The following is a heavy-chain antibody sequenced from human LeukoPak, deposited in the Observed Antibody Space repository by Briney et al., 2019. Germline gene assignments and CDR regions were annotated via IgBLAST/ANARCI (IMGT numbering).Heavy chain of an antibody. CDR1: GYTFTSYD. D-gene: IGHD3-10*01. Sequence: ASVKVFCKASGYTFTSYDINWVRQATGQGLEWMGWMNPNSGNTGYAQKFQRRVTMTRNTSISTAYMELSSLRSEDTAVYYCARGISLSRGYYYGSAVDYWGQGTLVTVSS. J-gene: IGHJ4*02. CDR3: ARGISLSRGYYYGSAVDY. V-gene: IGHV1-8*01. CDR2: MNPNSGNT.